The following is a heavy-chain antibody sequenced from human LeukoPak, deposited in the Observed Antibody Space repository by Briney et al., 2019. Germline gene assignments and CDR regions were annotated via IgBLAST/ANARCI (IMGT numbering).Heavy chain of an antibody. CDR3: ARTPYSVASRTRRSGTFDY. Sequence: MASETLSLTCAVYGGSFSGYYWSWIRQPPGKGLEWIGEINHSGSTNYNPSLKSRVTISVDTSKNQFSLKLSSVTAADTAVYYCARTPYSVASRTRRSGTFDYWGQGTLVTVSS. J-gene: IGHJ4*02. CDR2: INHSGST. CDR1: GGSFSGYY. V-gene: IGHV4-34*01. D-gene: IGHD6-19*01.